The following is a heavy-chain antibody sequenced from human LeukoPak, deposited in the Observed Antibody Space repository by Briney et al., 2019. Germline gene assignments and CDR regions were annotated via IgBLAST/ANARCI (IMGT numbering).Heavy chain of an antibody. V-gene: IGHV3-43D*04. CDR1: GFTFSSYW. J-gene: IGHJ6*04. D-gene: IGHD3-10*01. Sequence: GGSLRLSCAASGFTFSSYWMSWVRQAPGKGLEWVSLISWDGGSTYYADSVKGRFTISRDNSKNSLYLQMNSLRAEDTALYYCATGYYGSGLGLYGMDVWGKGTTVTVSS. CDR3: ATGYYGSGLGLYGMDV. CDR2: ISWDGGST.